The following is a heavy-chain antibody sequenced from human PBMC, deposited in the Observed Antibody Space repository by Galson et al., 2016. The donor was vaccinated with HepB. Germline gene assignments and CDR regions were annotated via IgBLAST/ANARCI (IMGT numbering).Heavy chain of an antibody. CDR2: INTYNGRT. V-gene: IGHV1-18*04. CDR3: ARDNGAAGTGFDS. D-gene: IGHD6-13*01. J-gene: IGHJ4*02. CDR1: GYTFINYA. Sequence: SVKVSCKAAGYTFINYAITWVRQAPGQGLQSMGWINTYNGRTNYAQELKGRVTMTTDTSTGTVFMELRSLRFDDTAVYYCARDNGAAGTGFDSWGQGTLITVS.